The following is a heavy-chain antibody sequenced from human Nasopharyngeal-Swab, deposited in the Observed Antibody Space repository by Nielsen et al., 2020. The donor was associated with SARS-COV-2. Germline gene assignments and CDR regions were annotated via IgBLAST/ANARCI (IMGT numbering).Heavy chain of an antibody. V-gene: IGHV3-7*01. CDR2: IKQDGSEI. CDR1: GFTFSNYW. D-gene: IGHD3/OR15-3a*01. CDR3: ARDRRPTDWDYYYGMDV. J-gene: IGHJ6*02. Sequence: GESLKISCAASGFTFSNYWMSWVRQAPGKGLEWVANIKQDGSEIYYVDSLKGRFTISRDNAKNTLYLQMNSLRAEDTAVYYCARDRRPTDWDYYYGMDVWGQGTTVTVSS.